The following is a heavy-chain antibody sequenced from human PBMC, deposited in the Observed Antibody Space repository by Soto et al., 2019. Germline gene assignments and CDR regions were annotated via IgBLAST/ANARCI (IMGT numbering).Heavy chain of an antibody. V-gene: IGHV4-61*01. Sequence: PSETLSLTCTVSGGSVSSGSYYWSWIRQPPGKGLEWIGYIYYSGSTNYNPSLTSRVTISVDTSKNQFSLKLSSVTAADTAVYYCARELLWFGELSHWFDPWGQGTLVTVSS. CDR1: GGSVSSGSYY. CDR2: IYYSGST. J-gene: IGHJ5*02. D-gene: IGHD3-10*01. CDR3: ARELLWFGELSHWFDP.